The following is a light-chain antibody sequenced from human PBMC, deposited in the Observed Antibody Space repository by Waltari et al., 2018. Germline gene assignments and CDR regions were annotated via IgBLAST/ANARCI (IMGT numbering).Light chain of an antibody. CDR2: YDS. CDR3: QVWDSTSDHRV. J-gene: IGLJ2*01. Sequence: SYELTQPPSVSVSPGQTARITCGGDNLGRKYVNWYQQKPPQAPMLVMYYDSDRPSGIPARFSGSKSGNTATLTITGVEAGDEADYYCQVWDSTSDHRVFGGGTRLNVL. V-gene: IGLV3-21*01. CDR1: NLGRKY.